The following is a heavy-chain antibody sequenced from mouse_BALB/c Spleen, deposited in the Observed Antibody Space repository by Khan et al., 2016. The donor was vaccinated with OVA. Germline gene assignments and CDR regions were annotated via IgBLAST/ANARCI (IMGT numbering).Heavy chain of an antibody. D-gene: IGHD1-2*01. J-gene: IGHJ2*01. CDR2: ISYSGST. CDR1: GYSITSGYG. CDR3: ARTARIKY. V-gene: IGHV3-2*02. Sequence: VQLQQSGPGLVKPSQSLSLTCTVTGYSITSGYGWNWIRQFPGNKLEWMGYISYSGSTNYNPSFKSRISITRDTSKNTFFLQLNSVTTEDTATYYCARTARIKYWGQGTTLTVSS.